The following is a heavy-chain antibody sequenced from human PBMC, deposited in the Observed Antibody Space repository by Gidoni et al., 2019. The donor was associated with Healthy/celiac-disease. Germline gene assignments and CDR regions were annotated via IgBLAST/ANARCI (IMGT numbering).Heavy chain of an antibody. Sequence: EVQLVESGGGLVQPGGSLRLSCAAAGFTFSSYAMNWVPQAPGKGLEWVSYISSSGSTIYYADSVKGRFTISRDNAKNSLYLQMNSLRAEDTAVYYCARDLGSSGFDYWGQGTLVTVSS. D-gene: IGHD3-22*01. V-gene: IGHV3-48*03. CDR1: GFTFSSYA. CDR2: ISSSGSTI. J-gene: IGHJ4*02. CDR3: ARDLGSSGFDY.